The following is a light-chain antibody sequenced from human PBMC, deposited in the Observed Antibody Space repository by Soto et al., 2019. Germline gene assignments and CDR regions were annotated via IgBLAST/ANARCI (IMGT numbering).Light chain of an antibody. CDR3: CSYAGSSTWDVV. V-gene: IGLV2-23*01. Sequence: QSVLTQPASVSGSPGQSITISCTGTSSDVGSYNLVSWYQQHPGKAPKLMIYEGTKRPSGVSNRFSGSKSGNTASLTISGLQAEDEADYYCCSYAGSSTWDVVFGGGTKLTV. CDR2: EGT. J-gene: IGLJ2*01. CDR1: SSDVGSYNL.